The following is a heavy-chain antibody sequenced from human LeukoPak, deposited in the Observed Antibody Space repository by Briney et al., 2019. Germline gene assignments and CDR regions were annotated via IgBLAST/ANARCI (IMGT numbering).Heavy chain of an antibody. J-gene: IGHJ4*02. D-gene: IGHD5/OR15-5a*01. V-gene: IGHV3-33*06. CDR2: MWYDGSNK. CDR3: AKESSRDLDY. CDR1: GFTFSSYG. Sequence: GGSLRLSCAASGFTFSSYGMHWVRQAPGKGLEWVAVMWYDGSNKYYADSVKGRFTISRDNSKNTLYLQMNSLRAEDTAVYYCAKESSRDLDYWGQGTLVTVSS.